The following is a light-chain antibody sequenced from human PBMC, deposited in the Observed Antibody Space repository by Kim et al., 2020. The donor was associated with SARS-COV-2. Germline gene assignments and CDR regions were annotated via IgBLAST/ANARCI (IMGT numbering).Light chain of an antibody. CDR3: QQSYSMVT. CDR1: QSIRSY. CDR2: DAS. V-gene: IGKV1-39*01. Sequence: DIQMTQSPSSLSASVGDRVTIACRASQSIRSYLSWYQQKPGKAPKLLIYDASSLHGGVPSRFSGSGSGTDFTLTISSLQPEDFATYYCQQSYSMVTFGPGTKVDIK. J-gene: IGKJ3*01.